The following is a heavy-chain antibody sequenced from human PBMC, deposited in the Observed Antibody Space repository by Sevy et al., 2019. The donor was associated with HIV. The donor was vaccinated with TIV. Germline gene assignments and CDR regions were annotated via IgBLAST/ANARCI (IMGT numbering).Heavy chain of an antibody. CDR2: IRRKVNIYAT. CDR3: SSQRSIAVAGDYFDY. Sequence: GGSLRLSCAASGFNFSGSTMYWVHQASGKGLEWVGRIRRKVNIYATAYAASVKGRFTISRDDSKNTAYLQMNGLKTEDTAMYYCSSQRSIAVAGDYFDYWGQGTLVTVSS. V-gene: IGHV3-73*01. D-gene: IGHD6-19*01. CDR1: GFNFSGST. J-gene: IGHJ4*02.